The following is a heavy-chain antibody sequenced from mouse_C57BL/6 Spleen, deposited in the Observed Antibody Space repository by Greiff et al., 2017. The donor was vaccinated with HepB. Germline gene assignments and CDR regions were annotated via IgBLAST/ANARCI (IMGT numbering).Heavy chain of an antibody. CDR3: ARGGLGRDLYFDV. CDR2: INPSNGGT. V-gene: IGHV1-53*01. Sequence: QVQLQQPGTELVKPGASVKLSCKASGYTFTSYWMHWVKQRPGQGLEWIGNINPSNGGTNYNEKFKSKATLTVDKASSTAYMQLSSLTSEDSAVYYCARGGLGRDLYFDVWGTGTTVTVSS. D-gene: IGHD4-1*01. J-gene: IGHJ1*03. CDR1: GYTFTSYW.